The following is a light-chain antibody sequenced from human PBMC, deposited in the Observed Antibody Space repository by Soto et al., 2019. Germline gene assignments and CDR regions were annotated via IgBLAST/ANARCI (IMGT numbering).Light chain of an antibody. V-gene: IGLV2-8*01. Sequence: QSALTQPPSASGSPGQSVTISCTGTSSDVGGYNYVSWYQQHPGKAPKFMIYEVSKRPSGVPDRFSGSKSGNTASLTVSGRQAEDEADYFCSSYAASNKVIFGGGTKLTVL. CDR1: SSDVGGYNY. CDR2: EVS. J-gene: IGLJ2*01. CDR3: SSYAASNKVI.